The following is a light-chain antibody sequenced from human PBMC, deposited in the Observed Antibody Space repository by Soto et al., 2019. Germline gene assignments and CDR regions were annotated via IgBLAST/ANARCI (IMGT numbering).Light chain of an antibody. CDR2: GAS. J-gene: IGKJ5*01. V-gene: IGKV1-39*01. Sequence: DIRVTQSPCSLSASVGDRVTITCRTSQNISSHFNWYQQKPGKAPKLLIHGASSLQSGVPSSFSGSGSGTDFTLTISRLQPEDFATYFCQQSYSIPITFGQGTRLEIK. CDR3: QQSYSIPIT. CDR1: QNISSH.